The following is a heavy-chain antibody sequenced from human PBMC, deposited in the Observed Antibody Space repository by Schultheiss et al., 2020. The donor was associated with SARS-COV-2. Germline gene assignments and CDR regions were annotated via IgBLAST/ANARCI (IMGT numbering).Heavy chain of an antibody. D-gene: IGHD2-15*01. CDR1: GGSISSGGYY. J-gene: IGHJ5*02. Sequence: SQTLSLTCTVSGGSISSGGYYWSWIRQPPGKGLEWIGYIYYSGSTYYNPSLKSRVTISVDTSKNQFSLKLSSVTAADTAVYYCARLVGGLVDWFDPWGQGTLVTVSS. CDR3: ARLVGGLVDWFDP. V-gene: IGHV4-61*08. CDR2: IYYSGST.